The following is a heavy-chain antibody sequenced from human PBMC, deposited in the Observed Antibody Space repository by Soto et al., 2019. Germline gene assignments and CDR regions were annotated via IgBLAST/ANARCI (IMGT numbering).Heavy chain of an antibody. CDR2: MYHSGIT. CDR3: AREERKGIISWFDP. V-gene: IGHV4-38-2*02. D-gene: IGHD2-21*01. J-gene: IGHJ5*02. Sequence: SETLSLTCAVSGYSIRSGYFWGWIRQPPGKGLEWIGSMYHSGITHLNPSLKSRLTMAVDTSKNEFSLKLTSVSAADTAVYFCAREERKGIISWFDPWGQGTPVTVSS. CDR1: GYSIRSGYF.